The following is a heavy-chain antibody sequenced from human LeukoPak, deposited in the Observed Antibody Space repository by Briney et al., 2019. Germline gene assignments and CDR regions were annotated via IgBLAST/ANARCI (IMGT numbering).Heavy chain of an antibody. D-gene: IGHD5-24*01. J-gene: IGHJ4*02. CDR1: GYTFTSYG. Sequence: GASVKVSCKASGYTFTSYGISWVRQAPGQGLEWMGWINPNSGGTNYAQKFQGRVTMTRDTSISTAYMELSRLRSDDTAVYYCAGTRRDGYNIPYYFDYWGQGTLVTVSS. V-gene: IGHV1-2*02. CDR3: AGTRRDGYNIPYYFDY. CDR2: INPNSGGT.